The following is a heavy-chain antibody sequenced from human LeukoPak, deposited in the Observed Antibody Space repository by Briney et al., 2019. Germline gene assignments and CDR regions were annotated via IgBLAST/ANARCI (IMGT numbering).Heavy chain of an antibody. J-gene: IGHJ4*02. CDR2: ISSSSSYT. CDR1: GFTFSSYC. Sequence: GGSLRLSCAASGFTFSSYCMNWVRQAPGKGLEWVSSISSSSSYTYYAHSVKGRFTISRDNSKNTLYLQMNSLRAEDTAVYYCARDRDDFWSGIDYWGQGTLVTVSS. CDR3: ARDRDDFWSGIDY. D-gene: IGHD3-3*01. V-gene: IGHV3-21*01.